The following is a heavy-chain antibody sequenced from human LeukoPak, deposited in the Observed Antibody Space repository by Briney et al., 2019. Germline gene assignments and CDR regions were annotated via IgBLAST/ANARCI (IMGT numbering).Heavy chain of an antibody. D-gene: IGHD3-22*01. J-gene: IGHJ4*02. CDR2: ISAYNGNT. V-gene: IGHV1-18*01. CDR1: GYTFTTYS. Sequence: ASVKVSCKTSGYTFTTYSMNWVRQAPGQGLEWMGWISAYNGNTNYAQKLQGRVTMTTDTSTSTAYMELRSLRSDDTAVYYCARSNDFNYYDSSGNFDYWGQGTLVTVSS. CDR3: ARSNDFNYYDSSGNFDY.